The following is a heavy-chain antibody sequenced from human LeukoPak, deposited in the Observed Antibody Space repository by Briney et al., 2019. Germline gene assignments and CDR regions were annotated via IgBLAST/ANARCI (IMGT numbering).Heavy chain of an antibody. Sequence: GASVKVSCKASGYTFTSYAMNWVRQAPGQGLEWMGWINTNTGNPTYAHGFTGRFVFSLDTSVSTTYLQISSLKAEDTAVYYCARALTDYSQLPSDAFDIWGQGTMVTVSS. V-gene: IGHV7-4-1*02. J-gene: IGHJ3*02. CDR2: INTNTGNP. CDR3: ARALTDYSQLPSDAFDI. D-gene: IGHD1-1*01. CDR1: GYTFTSYA.